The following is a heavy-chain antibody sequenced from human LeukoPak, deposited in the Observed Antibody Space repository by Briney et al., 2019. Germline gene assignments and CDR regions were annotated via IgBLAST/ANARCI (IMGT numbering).Heavy chain of an antibody. J-gene: IGHJ4*02. CDR1: GFTFSSYW. V-gene: IGHV3-7*01. Sequence: PGGSLRLSCAASGFTFSSYWMSWVHQAPGKGLEWVANIKQDGSEKYYVDSVKGRFTISRDNAKNSLYLQMNSLRAEDTAVYYCAKDPGYYDSSGYPFDYWGQGTLVTVSS. CDR2: IKQDGSEK. CDR3: AKDPGYYDSSGYPFDY. D-gene: IGHD3-22*01.